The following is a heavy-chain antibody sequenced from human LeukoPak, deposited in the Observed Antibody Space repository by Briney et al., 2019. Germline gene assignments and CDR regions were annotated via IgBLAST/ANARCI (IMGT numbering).Heavy chain of an antibody. Sequence: ASVKVSFKASGYTFTSYGISWVRQAPGQGLEWMGWISAYNGNTNYAQKLQGRVTITTDTSTSTAYMELRSLRSDDTAVYYCARGSAQIAVAGGEDAFDIWGQGTMVTISS. V-gene: IGHV1-18*04. CDR2: ISAYNGNT. CDR1: GYTFTSYG. J-gene: IGHJ3*02. D-gene: IGHD6-19*01. CDR3: ARGSAQIAVAGGEDAFDI.